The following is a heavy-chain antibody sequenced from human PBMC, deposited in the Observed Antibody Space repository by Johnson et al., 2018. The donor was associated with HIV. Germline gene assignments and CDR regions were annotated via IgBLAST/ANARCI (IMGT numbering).Heavy chain of an antibody. CDR3: AKDVGNYWPDAFDI. D-gene: IGHD3-3*01. V-gene: IGHV3-66*02. CDR2: IYSGGST. Sequence: VQLVESGGGLVQPGGSLRLSCVASGFTVSNNYMSWVRQAPGKGLEWVSVIYSGGSTYYADSVKGRFTSARDNSKNMLYLQMNNLRVEDTAVYYCAKDVGNYWPDAFDIWGQGTMVTVSS. J-gene: IGHJ3*02. CDR1: GFTVSNNY.